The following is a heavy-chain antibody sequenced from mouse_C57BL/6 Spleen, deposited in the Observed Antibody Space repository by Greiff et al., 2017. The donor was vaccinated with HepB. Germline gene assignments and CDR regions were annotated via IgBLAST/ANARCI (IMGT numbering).Heavy chain of an antibody. CDR1: GYAFSSSW. Sequence: VQRVESGPELVKPGASVKISCKASGYAFSSSWMNWVKQRPGKGLEWIGRIYPGDGDTNYNGKFKGKATLTADKSSSTAYMQLSSLTSEDSAVYFCAANFYFDYWGQGTTLTVSS. D-gene: IGHD4-1*01. CDR2: IYPGDGDT. J-gene: IGHJ2*01. CDR3: AANFYFDY. V-gene: IGHV1-82*01.